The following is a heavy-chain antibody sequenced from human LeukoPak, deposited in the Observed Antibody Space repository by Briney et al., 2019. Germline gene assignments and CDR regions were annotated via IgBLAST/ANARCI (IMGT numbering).Heavy chain of an antibody. J-gene: IGHJ3*02. CDR1: GFTFSSYE. CDR3: ARGLPNRYSSSWYRGEHAFDI. CDR2: ISSSGSTI. Sequence: PGGSLRLSCAASGFTFSSYEMNWVRQAPGKGLEWVSYISSSGSTIYYADSVKGRFTISRDNAKNSLYLQMNSLRAEDTAVYYCARGLPNRYSSSWYRGEHAFDIWGQGTMVTVSS. V-gene: IGHV3-48*03. D-gene: IGHD6-13*01.